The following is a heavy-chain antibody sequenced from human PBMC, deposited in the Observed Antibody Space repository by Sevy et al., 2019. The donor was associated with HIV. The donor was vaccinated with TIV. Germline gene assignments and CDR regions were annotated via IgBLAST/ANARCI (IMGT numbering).Heavy chain of an antibody. D-gene: IGHD1-26*01. CDR2: IYYNGHI. V-gene: IGHV4-59*08. Sequence: ETLSLTCTVSGGSITSLYWNWIRQPPGKGLEWIANIYYNGHIKYKPSLKSRVTLSLDTSKNQFSLRLSSVTAADTAMYYCAGENAWGRGYSWGQGTLVTVSS. J-gene: IGHJ4*02. CDR1: GGSITSLY. CDR3: AGENAWGRGYS.